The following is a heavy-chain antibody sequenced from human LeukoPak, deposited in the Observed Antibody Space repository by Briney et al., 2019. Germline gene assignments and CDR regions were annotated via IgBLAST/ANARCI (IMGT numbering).Heavy chain of an antibody. J-gene: IGHJ4*02. D-gene: IGHD6-6*01. CDR3: AGGGEAARSLAY. Sequence: PGGSLRLSCAASGVTSNYMTWVRQALGKGLEWVSVIYNGGTTYYADSVKGRFTISRDNSKSTLFVYLQMNSLRTDDTALYYCAGGGEAARSLAYWGQGALVTLSS. CDR1: GVTSNY. CDR2: IYNGGTT. V-gene: IGHV3-66*02.